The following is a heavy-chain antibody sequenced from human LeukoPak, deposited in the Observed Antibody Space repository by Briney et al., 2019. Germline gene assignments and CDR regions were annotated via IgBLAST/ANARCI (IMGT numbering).Heavy chain of an antibody. CDR1: GFTFSSYG. Sequence: TGGSLGLSCVASGFTFSSYGMHWVRQAPGKGLEWVAVIPFDGSTKYYADSVKGRFTISRDNSKNTLYLQMNSLRAEDTAVYYCAKDYYGSGSYGYFDYWGQGTLVTVSS. CDR3: AKDYYGSGSYGYFDY. D-gene: IGHD3-10*01. CDR2: IPFDGSTK. V-gene: IGHV3-30*18. J-gene: IGHJ4*02.